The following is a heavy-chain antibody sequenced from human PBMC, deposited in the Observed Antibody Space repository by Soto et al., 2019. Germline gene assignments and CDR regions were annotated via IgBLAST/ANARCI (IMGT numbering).Heavy chain of an antibody. Sequence: AASVKVSCKASGGTFSSYTISWVRQAPGQGLEWMGRIIPILGIANYADSVKGRFTISRDNSKNTLYLQMNSLRAEDTAVYYCARDGYSSSWYPYWGQGTLVTVSS. J-gene: IGHJ4*02. CDR3: ARDGYSSSWYPY. V-gene: IGHV1-69*04. CDR2: IIPILGIA. CDR1: GGTFSSYT. D-gene: IGHD6-13*01.